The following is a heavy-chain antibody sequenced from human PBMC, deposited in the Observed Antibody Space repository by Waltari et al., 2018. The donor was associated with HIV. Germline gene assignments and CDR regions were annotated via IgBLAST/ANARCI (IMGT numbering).Heavy chain of an antibody. CDR1: GFTFNTYA. CDR2: IGGSDGTT. J-gene: IGHJ4*02. CDR3: ANTHDYGDYRPFDY. V-gene: IGHV3-23*01. Sequence: EVQLLESGGGLVLPGGSLRLSCVASGFTFNTYAMTWVRQAPGKGLEWVSTIGGSDGTTYYADSVKGRFTISRDNFKNTLYLQMNSLRAEDTAIYFCANTHDYGDYRPFDYWGPGALVTVSS. D-gene: IGHD4-17*01.